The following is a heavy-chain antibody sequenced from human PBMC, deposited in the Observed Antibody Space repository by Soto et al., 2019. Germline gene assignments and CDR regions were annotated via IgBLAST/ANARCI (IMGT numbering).Heavy chain of an antibody. D-gene: IGHD6-13*01. CDR2: IHSSGST. CDR3: ARDQGVAAAGITWFDP. CDR1: GASMNSYH. V-gene: IGHV4-4*07. J-gene: IGHJ5*02. Sequence: SETLSLTCTVCGASMNSYHWSWIRQTAGKGLEWIGHIHSSGSTNYNPSLKSRVTMSVDTSKNQFSLRLMSLTAADTAVYYCARDQGVAAAGITWFDPWGQGSLVTVSS.